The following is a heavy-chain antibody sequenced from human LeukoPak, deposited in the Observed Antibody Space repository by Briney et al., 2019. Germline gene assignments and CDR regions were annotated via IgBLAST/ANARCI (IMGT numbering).Heavy chain of an antibody. CDR1: GFTFSTYS. CDR2: ISSSGSTI. Sequence: PGGSLRLSCAASGFTFSTYSMNWVGQAPGKGLEWVSYISSSGSTIYYADSVKGRFTISRDNAKNSLYLQMNSLRAEDTAVYYCARDMGTQDDAFDIWGQGTMVTVSS. D-gene: IGHD1-14*01. V-gene: IGHV3-48*04. J-gene: IGHJ3*02. CDR3: ARDMGTQDDAFDI.